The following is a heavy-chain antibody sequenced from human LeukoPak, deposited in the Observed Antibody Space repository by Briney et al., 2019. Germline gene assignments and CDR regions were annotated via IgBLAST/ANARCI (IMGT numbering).Heavy chain of an antibody. D-gene: IGHD5-18*01. Sequence: GGSLTLSCAASGFTFTSYWMNWVRQAPGKGLVWVSRINGDGSTTNYADSVKGRFTISRDNAKNTLYLQMNSLRAEDTAVYYCTKGGRYSYGYGSDYWGQGTLVTVSS. J-gene: IGHJ4*02. CDR3: TKGGRYSYGYGSDY. CDR1: GFTFTSYW. V-gene: IGHV3-74*01. CDR2: INGDGSTT.